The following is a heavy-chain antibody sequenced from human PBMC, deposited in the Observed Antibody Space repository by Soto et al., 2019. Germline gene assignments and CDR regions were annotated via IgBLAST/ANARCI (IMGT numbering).Heavy chain of an antibody. CDR2: IWYDGSNK. D-gene: IGHD6-6*01. CDR1: GFTFSSYG. J-gene: IGHJ6*02. CDR3: ARDSSSSDDYYYYGMEV. Sequence: GGSLRLSCAASGFTFSSYGMHWVRQAPGKGLEWVAVIWYDGSNKYYADSVKGRFTISRDNSKNTLYLQMNSLRAEDTAVYYCARDSSSSDDYYYYGMEVWGQGTTVTVSS. V-gene: IGHV3-33*01.